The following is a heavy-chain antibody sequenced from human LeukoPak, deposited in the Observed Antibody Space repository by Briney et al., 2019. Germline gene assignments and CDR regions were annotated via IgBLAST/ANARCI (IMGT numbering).Heavy chain of an antibody. CDR3: ARDWAYGSGSPYNWFDP. CDR1: GYSFTGYF. J-gene: IGHJ5*02. CDR2: LNPNNGAA. Sequence: ASVKVSCKASGYSFTGYFIHWVRQAPGQGLEWVGRLNPNNGAANYARKFQGRVDMTRDMSIKTAYMELTRLKFDDTAVYYCARDWAYGSGSPYNWFDPWGQGTLVTVSS. D-gene: IGHD3-10*01. V-gene: IGHV1-2*06.